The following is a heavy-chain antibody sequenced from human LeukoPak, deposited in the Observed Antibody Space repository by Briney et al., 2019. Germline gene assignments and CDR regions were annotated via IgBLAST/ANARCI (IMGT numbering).Heavy chain of an antibody. CDR2: ISDIGSI. J-gene: IGHJ4*02. V-gene: IGHV4-59*01. CDR1: GGSISSYY. CDR3: ARGDSSGWFEPEYYFDH. Sequence: PSETLSLTCTVSGGSISSYYWSWIRQPPGKGLEWIAYISDIGSINYNPSLKSRVTISVDTSKNQFSLKLSSVTAADTAVYYCARGDSSGWFEPEYYFDHWGQGTLVTVSS. D-gene: IGHD6-19*01.